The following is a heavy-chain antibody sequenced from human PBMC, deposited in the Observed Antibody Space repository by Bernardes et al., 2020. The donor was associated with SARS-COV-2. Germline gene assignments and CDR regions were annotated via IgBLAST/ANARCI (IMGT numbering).Heavy chain of an antibody. CDR3: ARADSIVGASTWEYQYYGMDV. D-gene: IGHD1-26*01. CDR1: GGIFSSYA. J-gene: IGHJ6*02. V-gene: IGHV1-69*13. Sequence: SVKVSCKASGGIFSSYAISWVRQAPGHGLEWMGGIIPIFDTANSAQKFRGRVTITADESTSTAYMELNSLTSEDTAVYYCARADSIVGASTWEYQYYGMDVWGQGTTVTVSS. CDR2: IIPIFDTA.